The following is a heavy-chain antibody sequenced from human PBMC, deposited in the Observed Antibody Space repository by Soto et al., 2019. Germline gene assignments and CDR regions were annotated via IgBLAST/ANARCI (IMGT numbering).Heavy chain of an antibody. V-gene: IGHV4-34*01. J-gene: IGHJ5*02. D-gene: IGHD1-1*01. CDR2: IDHSGYT. Sequence: SETLSLTCAVYGGSFSGYYWNWIRQPPGKGREWIGEIDHSGYTNYNPSLKSRVTISVDTSKNQFSLGLTAVTAADTAVYYRARVRLWFDPWGQELLVTDS. CDR3: ARVRLWFDP. CDR1: GGSFSGYY.